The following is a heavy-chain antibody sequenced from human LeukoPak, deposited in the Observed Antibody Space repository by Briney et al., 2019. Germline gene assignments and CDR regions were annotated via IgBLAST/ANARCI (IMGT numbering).Heavy chain of an antibody. V-gene: IGHV4-39*01. CDR3: ASPYWGDAFDI. Sequence: SETLSLTCTVSGASIRSGDYYWSWIRQPPGKGLEWIGSIYYSGSTYYNPSLKSRVTISVDTSKNQFSLKLSSVTAADTAVYYCASPYWGDAFDIWGQGTMVTVSS. CDR2: IYYSGST. D-gene: IGHD7-27*01. J-gene: IGHJ3*02. CDR1: GASIRSGDYY.